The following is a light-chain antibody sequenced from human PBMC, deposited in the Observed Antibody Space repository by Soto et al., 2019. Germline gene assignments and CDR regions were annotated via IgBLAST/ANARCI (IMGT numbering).Light chain of an antibody. CDR3: QQYYSFPRT. V-gene: IGKV1D-8*01. Sequence: VIWMTQSPSLLSASTGDRVTISCRVSQGISSYLAWYQQKPGKAPEVLIYAASTLQSGVPSRFSGSGSGTDFTLTISCLQSEDFATYYCQQYYSFPRTFGQGTKVEIK. CDR2: AAS. J-gene: IGKJ1*01. CDR1: QGISSY.